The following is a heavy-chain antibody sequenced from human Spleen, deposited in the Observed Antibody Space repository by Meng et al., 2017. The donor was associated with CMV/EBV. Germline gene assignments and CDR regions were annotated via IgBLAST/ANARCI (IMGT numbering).Heavy chain of an antibody. CDR1: GFTFRNYG. D-gene: IGHD2-2*01. V-gene: IGHV3-33*05. J-gene: IGHJ4*02. Sequence: AASGFTFRNYGIHWVRQAPGKGRGWVAAIQNDGSRQYYIDSVKGRFTISRDQSKNTVYLQMTSLRAEDTAVYYCSRDNCASPSCLDYWGQGTLVTVSS. CDR2: IQNDGSRQ. CDR3: SRDNCASPSCLDY.